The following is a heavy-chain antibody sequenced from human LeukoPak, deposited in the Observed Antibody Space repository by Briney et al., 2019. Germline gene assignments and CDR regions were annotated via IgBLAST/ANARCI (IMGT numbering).Heavy chain of an antibody. J-gene: IGHJ6*03. CDR3: ARDQGYGYGYSYYYYYVDV. Sequence: PSETLSLTCTVSGGSISSYYWSWIRQPPGKGLEWIGYIYYSGSTNYNPSLKSRVTISVDTSKNQFSLKLSSVTAADTAVYYCARDQGYGYGYSYYYYYVDVWGKGTTVTVSS. CDR1: GGSISSYY. D-gene: IGHD5-18*01. CDR2: IYYSGST. V-gene: IGHV4-59*01.